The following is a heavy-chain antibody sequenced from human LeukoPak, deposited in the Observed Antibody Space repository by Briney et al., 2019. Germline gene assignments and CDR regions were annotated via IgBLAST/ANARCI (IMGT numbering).Heavy chain of an antibody. Sequence: GGSLRLSCAASGFTFSDYYMSWIRQAPGKGLEWVSYISSSGSTIYYADSVKGRFTISRDNAKNSLYLQMNSLRAEDTAVYYCATLYGSGSYYNFNYYYYGMDVWGQGTTVIVSS. V-gene: IGHV3-11*01. CDR2: ISSSGSTI. CDR1: GFTFSDYY. D-gene: IGHD3-10*01. J-gene: IGHJ6*02. CDR3: ATLYGSGSYYNFNYYYYGMDV.